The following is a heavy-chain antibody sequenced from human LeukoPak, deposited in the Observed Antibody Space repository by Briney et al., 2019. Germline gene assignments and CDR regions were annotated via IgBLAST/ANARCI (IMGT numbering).Heavy chain of an antibody. V-gene: IGHV4-39*01. J-gene: IGHJ3*02. CDR1: GASISSSNSY. D-gene: IGHD3-16*02. CDR3: ASPPEALVLSDSFDI. CDR2: IFYSGST. Sequence: PSETLSLTCTVSGASISSSNSYWGWIRQPPGKGLEWIGSIFYSGSTYYNPSLKSRVTISIVASKNQFSLKLSSVTAADTAVYYCASPPEALVLSDSFDIWGQGTMVTVSS.